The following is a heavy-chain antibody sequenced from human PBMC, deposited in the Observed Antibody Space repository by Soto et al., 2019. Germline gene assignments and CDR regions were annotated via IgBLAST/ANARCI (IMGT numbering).Heavy chain of an antibody. V-gene: IGHV5-51*01. CDR1: GYSFTSYW. Sequence: PGESLKISCKGSGYSFTSYWIGWVRQMPGKGLEWMGIIYPGDSDTRYSPSFQGQVTISADKSISTAYLQWSSLKASDTAMYYCARQGYYGSGSYYGFPYYYMDVWGKGTTVTVSS. CDR2: IYPGDSDT. D-gene: IGHD3-10*01. J-gene: IGHJ6*03. CDR3: ARQGYYGSGSYYGFPYYYMDV.